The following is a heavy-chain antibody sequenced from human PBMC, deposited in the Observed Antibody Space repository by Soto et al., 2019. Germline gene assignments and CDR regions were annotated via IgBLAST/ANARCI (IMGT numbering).Heavy chain of an antibody. J-gene: IGHJ6*02. D-gene: IGHD2-8*02. CDR2: IIPIFGTA. CDR1: GGTFSSYA. Sequence: QVQLVQSGAEVKKPGSSVKVSCKASGGTFSSYAISWVRQAPGQGLEWMGGIIPIFGTANYAQKLQGRVTINEEESKSTAYMELSSPRSEDTAVYSCARDTGGSSYGMDVWGQGTTVTVSS. V-gene: IGHV1-69*01. CDR3: ARDTGGSSYGMDV.